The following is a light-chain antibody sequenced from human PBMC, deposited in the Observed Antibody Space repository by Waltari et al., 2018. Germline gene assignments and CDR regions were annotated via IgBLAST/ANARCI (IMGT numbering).Light chain of an antibody. CDR3: QQYSSKPPT. J-gene: IGKJ2*01. Sequence: DIQMTQSPSSVSASVGDRVTITCRASRGVYSYVTWYLQRPGTAPKSLIYAASTLQSGGPSRFSGSGSVTDFTLIISSLQPEDVGTYYCQQYSSKPPTFGQGTTLEI. CDR1: RGVYSY. V-gene: IGKV1-16*01. CDR2: AAS.